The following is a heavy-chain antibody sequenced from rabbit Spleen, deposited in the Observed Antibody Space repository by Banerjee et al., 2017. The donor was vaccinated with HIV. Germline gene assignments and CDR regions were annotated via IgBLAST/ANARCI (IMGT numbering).Heavy chain of an antibody. J-gene: IGHJ4*01. D-gene: IGHD8-1*01. CDR1: GIDFSNKAV. CDR3: ARDGAGGSYFAL. Sequence: QEQLTETGGGLVQPGGSLTLSCKASGIDFSNKAVMCWVRQAPGKGLEWISCIAGSSSAFTYSATWAQGRFTCSKTSSTTVTLQMTSLTVADTATYFCARDGAGGSYFALWGQGTLVTVS. V-gene: IGHV1S45*01. CDR2: IAGSSSAFT.